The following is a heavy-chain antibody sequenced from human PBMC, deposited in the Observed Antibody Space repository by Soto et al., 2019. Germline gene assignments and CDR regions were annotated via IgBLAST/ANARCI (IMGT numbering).Heavy chain of an antibody. CDR2: IYYSGST. J-gene: IGHJ5*02. CDR1: GGSISSGDYY. D-gene: IGHD2-2*02. V-gene: IGHV4-30-4*01. Sequence: TLSLTCTVSGGSISSGDYYWSWIRQPPGKGLEWIGYIYYSGSTYYNPSLKSRVTISVDTSKNQFSLKLSSVTAADTAVYYCARAFGYCSSTSCYISKGNWFDPWGQGTLVTVSS. CDR3: ARAFGYCSSTSCYISKGNWFDP.